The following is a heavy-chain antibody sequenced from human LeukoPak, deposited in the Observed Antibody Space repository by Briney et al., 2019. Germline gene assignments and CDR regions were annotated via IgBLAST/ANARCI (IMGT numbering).Heavy chain of an antibody. D-gene: IGHD3-3*01. CDR2: INPNSGGT. Sequence: ASVKVSCKASGYTFTGYYIHWVRQAPGQGLEWMGWINPNSGGTNYAQKFQGRVTMTRDTSISTAYMELSRLRSDDTAVYYCARDTGMVIMGVWFDPWGQGTLVTVSS. J-gene: IGHJ5*02. CDR3: ARDTGMVIMGVWFDP. V-gene: IGHV1-2*02. CDR1: GYTFTGYY.